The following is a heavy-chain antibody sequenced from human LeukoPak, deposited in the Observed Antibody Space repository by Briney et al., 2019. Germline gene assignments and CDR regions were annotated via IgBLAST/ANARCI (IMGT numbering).Heavy chain of an antibody. J-gene: IGHJ4*02. CDR1: GFTFSSYE. D-gene: IGHD6-19*01. CDR2: ISSSSSYI. Sequence: GGSLRLSCAASGFTFSSYEMNWVRQAPGRGLEWVSSISSSSSYIYYADSVKGRFTISRDNAKNSLYLQMNSLRAEDTAVYYCARDNTEIEWLALDYWGQGTLVTVSS. CDR3: ARDNTEIEWLALDY. V-gene: IGHV3-21*01.